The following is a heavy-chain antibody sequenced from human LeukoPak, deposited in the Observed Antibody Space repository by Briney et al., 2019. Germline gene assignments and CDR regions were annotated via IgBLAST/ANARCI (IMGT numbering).Heavy chain of an antibody. CDR1: GFTVSGNY. V-gene: IGHV3-66*02. J-gene: IGHJ4*02. CDR3: ARDRRYDFWSGYYSYYFDY. CDR2: IYSGGST. D-gene: IGHD3-3*01. Sequence: GGSLRLSCAASGFTVSGNYMSWVRQAPGKGLEWVSVIYSGGSTYYADSVKGRFTISRDNSKNTLYLQMNSLRAEDTAVYYCARDRRYDFWSGYYSYYFDYWGQGTLVTVSS.